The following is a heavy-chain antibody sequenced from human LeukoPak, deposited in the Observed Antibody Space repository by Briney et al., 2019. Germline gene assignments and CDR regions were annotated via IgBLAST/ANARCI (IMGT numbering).Heavy chain of an antibody. V-gene: IGHV3-11*01. CDR2: ISSSGSTI. D-gene: IGHD3-10*01. Sequence: GGSLRLSCAASGFIFSDYYMSWIRQAPGKGLEWVSYISSSGSTIYYADSVKGRFTISRDNAKNSLYLQMNSLRVEDTAVYYCAAQAIMVRGVTEDFWGQGTLVTVSS. CDR1: GFIFSDYY. CDR3: AAQAIMVRGVTEDF. J-gene: IGHJ4*02.